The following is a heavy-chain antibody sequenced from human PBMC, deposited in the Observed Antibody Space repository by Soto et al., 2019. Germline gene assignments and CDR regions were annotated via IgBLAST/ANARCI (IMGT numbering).Heavy chain of an antibody. Sequence: SETLSLTCTVSGGSISSGDYYWSWIRQPPGKGLERIGYIYHSGSTYYNPSLKSRVTISVDTSKNQFSLKLSSVTAADTAVYYCASERPDDARLDPWGQGTLVTVS. CDR1: GGSISSGDYY. D-gene: IGHD6-6*01. V-gene: IGHV4-30-4*01. J-gene: IGHJ5*02. CDR3: ASERPDDARLDP. CDR2: IYHSGST.